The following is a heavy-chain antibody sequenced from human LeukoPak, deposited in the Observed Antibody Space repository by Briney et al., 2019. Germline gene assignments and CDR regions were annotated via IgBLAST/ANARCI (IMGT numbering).Heavy chain of an antibody. V-gene: IGHV1-2*02. J-gene: IGHJ4*02. D-gene: IGHD5-18*01. Sequence: ASVKVSCKASGYTFTDYFMHWVRQAPGRGLEWMGWINPNSGGTHNAQKFQGRVTMTRDTSISTPYMELSRLRSDDTAVYYCARDPGYSSPRGDYWGQGTLVTVSS. CDR3: ARDPGYSSPRGDY. CDR1: GYTFTDYF. CDR2: INPNSGGT.